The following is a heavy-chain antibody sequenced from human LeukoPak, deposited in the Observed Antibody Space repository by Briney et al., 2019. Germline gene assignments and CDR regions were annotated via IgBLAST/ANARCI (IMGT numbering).Heavy chain of an antibody. CDR2: ISAYSGNT. CDR1: GYTFTSYG. V-gene: IGHV1-18*01. J-gene: IGHJ4*02. D-gene: IGHD3-22*01. Sequence: ASVKVSCKASGYTFTSYGISWVRQAPGQGLEWMGWISAYSGNTNYAQKLQGRVTMTTDTSTSTAYMELRSLRSDDTAVYYCATTPGEDYYDSSGYFDYWGQGTLVTVSS. CDR3: ATTPGEDYYDSSGYFDY.